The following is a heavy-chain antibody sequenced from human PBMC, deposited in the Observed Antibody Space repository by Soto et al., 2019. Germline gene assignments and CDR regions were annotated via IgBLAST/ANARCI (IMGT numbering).Heavy chain of an antibody. Sequence: PSETLSLTCVVSGGSSTSYHWSWIRQFPGKGLERMAYTAYTGNTNYNPSLKSRVTISMDTYKNQLPLKLTSMTAADTAVYYCSTVYGRISDSSGYYYDYWGQGTLVTVSS. CDR1: GGSSTSYH. CDR2: TAYTGNT. CDR3: STVYGRISDSSGYYYDY. J-gene: IGHJ4*02. D-gene: IGHD3-22*01. V-gene: IGHV4-59*03.